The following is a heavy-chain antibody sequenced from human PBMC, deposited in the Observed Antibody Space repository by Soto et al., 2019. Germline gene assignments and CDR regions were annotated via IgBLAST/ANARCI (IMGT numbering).Heavy chain of an antibody. CDR3: ATVFDSSWYYDY. V-gene: IGHV1-3*01. D-gene: IGHD6-13*01. CDR1: GYTFTSYA. CDR2: INAGNSNT. Sequence: ASVKVSCKASGYTFTSYAMHWVRQAPGQRLEWMGWINAGNSNTKYSQKFKGRVTFTRDTAATTVYMELTSLTSEDTAVYYCATVFDSSWYYDYWGQGTLVTVSS. J-gene: IGHJ4*02.